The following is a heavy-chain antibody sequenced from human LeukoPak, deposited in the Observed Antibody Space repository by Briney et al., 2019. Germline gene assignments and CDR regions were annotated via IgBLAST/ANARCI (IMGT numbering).Heavy chain of an antibody. CDR1: GFTFSSCS. Sequence: GGSLRLSCAASGFTFSSCSMNWVRQAPGKGLEWVSSISSSSSYIYYADSVKGRFTISRDNAKNSLYLQMNSLRAEDTAVYYCARDCGGDCHHGDYWGQGTLVTVSS. J-gene: IGHJ4*02. D-gene: IGHD2-21*02. CDR3: ARDCGGDCHHGDY. V-gene: IGHV3-21*01. CDR2: ISSSSSYI.